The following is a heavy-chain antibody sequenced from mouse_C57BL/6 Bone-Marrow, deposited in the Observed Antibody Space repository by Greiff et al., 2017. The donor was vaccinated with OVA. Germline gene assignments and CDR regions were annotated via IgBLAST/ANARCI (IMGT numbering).Heavy chain of an antibody. J-gene: IGHJ2*01. CDR1: GFTFSDYY. Sequence: EVQLVESEGGLVQPGSSMKLSCTASGFTFSDYYMAWVRQVPEKGLEWVANINYDGSSTFYLDSFKSRFLISRDNAKNILYLQMSSLKSKDTATYYCARDPYYYGYYYFDDWGQGTTLTVSS. V-gene: IGHV5-16*01. CDR3: ARDPYYYGYYYFDD. D-gene: IGHD1-1*01. CDR2: INYDGSST.